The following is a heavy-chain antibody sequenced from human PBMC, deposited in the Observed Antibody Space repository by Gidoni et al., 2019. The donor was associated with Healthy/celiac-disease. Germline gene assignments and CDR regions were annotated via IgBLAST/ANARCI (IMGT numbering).Heavy chain of an antibody. CDR2: INHSGST. Sequence: HVQLQPWGAGLLKPSETLSLPCAVYGGSFSGYYWSWIRQPPGKGLEWIGEINHSGSTTYNPSLKSRVTISVDTSKNQFSLKLSSVTAADTAVYYCAYGSSGHQTWGQGTLVTVSS. J-gene: IGHJ5*02. CDR3: AYGSSGHQT. D-gene: IGHD3-22*01. CDR1: GGSFSGYY. V-gene: IGHV4-34*01.